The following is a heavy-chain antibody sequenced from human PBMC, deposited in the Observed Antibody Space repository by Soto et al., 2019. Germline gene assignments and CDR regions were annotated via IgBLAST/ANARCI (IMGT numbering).Heavy chain of an antibody. D-gene: IGHD3-3*01. Sequence: GESLKISCKGSGYSFTSYWIGWVRQMPGKGLEWMGIIYPGDSDTRYSPSFQGQVTISADKSISTAYLQWSSLKASDTAMYYCARHIGINTIFGVVMAAFDIWGQGTMVTVSS. CDR1: GYSFTSYW. CDR2: IYPGDSDT. V-gene: IGHV5-51*01. CDR3: ARHIGINTIFGVVMAAFDI. J-gene: IGHJ3*02.